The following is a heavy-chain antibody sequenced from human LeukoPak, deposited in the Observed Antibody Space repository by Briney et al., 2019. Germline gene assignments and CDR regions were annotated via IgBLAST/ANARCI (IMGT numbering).Heavy chain of an antibody. Sequence: GASVKVSCKASGYTFTGYYMHWVRQAPGQGLEWMGRINPNSGGTNYAQKFQGRVTMTRDTSISTAYMELSRLRSDDTAVYYCATTYSSSFDYYYGMDVWGQGTTATVSS. V-gene: IGHV1-2*06. CDR1: GYTFTGYY. D-gene: IGHD6-6*01. CDR3: ATTYSSSFDYYYGMDV. CDR2: INPNSGGT. J-gene: IGHJ6*02.